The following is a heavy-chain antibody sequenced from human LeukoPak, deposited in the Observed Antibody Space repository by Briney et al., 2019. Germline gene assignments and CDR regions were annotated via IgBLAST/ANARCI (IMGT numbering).Heavy chain of an antibody. J-gene: IGHJ5*02. Sequence: SETLSLTCAVYGGSFSGYYWSWIRQPPGKGLEWIGEINHSGSTNYNPSLKSRVTISVDTSKNQFSLKLNSVTAADTAVYYCAANSADYNTLGSSYKAWGQGTLVTVSS. CDR1: GGSFSGYY. CDR3: AANSADYNTLGSSYKA. D-gene: IGHD3-10*01. CDR2: INHSGST. V-gene: IGHV4-34*01.